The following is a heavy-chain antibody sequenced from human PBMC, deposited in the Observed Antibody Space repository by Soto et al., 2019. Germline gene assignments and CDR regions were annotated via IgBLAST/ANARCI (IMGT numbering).Heavy chain of an antibody. J-gene: IGHJ4*02. CDR3: AKLGMTTINRDY. CDR1: GFSFDTYA. Sequence: EAQLLESGGGLVQPGGSLILSCAASGFSFDTYAMSWGRQAPGKGLEWVSSISGSGGNTYYADSVKGRFTISRDNSKNILYLQMTSLRAEDTALYYCAKLGMTTINRDYWGQGTQVTVSS. V-gene: IGHV3-23*01. D-gene: IGHD5-12*01. CDR2: ISGSGGNT.